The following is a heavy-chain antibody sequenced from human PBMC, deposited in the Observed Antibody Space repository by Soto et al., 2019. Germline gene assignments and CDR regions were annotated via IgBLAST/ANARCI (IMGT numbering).Heavy chain of an antibody. CDR1: GFTFSSYG. D-gene: IGHD3-10*01. CDR3: AKDLRYYYGSGTPTSYYYYGMDV. CDR2: ISYDGSNK. V-gene: IGHV3-30*18. Sequence: GGSLRLSCVASGFTFSSYGMHWVRQAPGKGLEWVAVISYDGSNKYYADSVKGRFTISRDNSKNTLYLQMNSLRAEDTAVYYCAKDLRYYYGSGTPTSYYYYGMDVWGQGTTVTVSS. J-gene: IGHJ6*02.